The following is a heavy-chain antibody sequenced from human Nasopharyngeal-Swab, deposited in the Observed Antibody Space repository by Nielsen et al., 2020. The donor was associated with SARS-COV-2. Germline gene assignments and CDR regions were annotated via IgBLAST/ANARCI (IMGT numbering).Heavy chain of an antibody. CDR1: GYTFTGYY. CDR3: ARDPTSVAGTGDYYYGMDV. D-gene: IGHD6-19*01. V-gene: IGHV1-2*06. CDR2: INPNSGGT. Sequence: SVHVSCMASGYTFTGYYMHWVRQAPEQGLEWMGRINPNSGGTNYAQKFQGRVTMTRDTSISTAYMELSRLRSDDTAVYYCARDPTSVAGTGDYYYGMDVWGQGTTVTVSS. J-gene: IGHJ6*02.